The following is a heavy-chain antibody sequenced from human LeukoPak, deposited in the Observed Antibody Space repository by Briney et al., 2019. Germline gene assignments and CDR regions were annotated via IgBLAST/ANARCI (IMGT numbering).Heavy chain of an antibody. Sequence: ASVKVSCKASGYTFTSYGISWVRQAPGQGLEWMGWISGYSGDTNFARKLQGGLTMTTDTSTTTVYMELRSLRSDDTAVYFCARDRDSSGYSPFGYWGQGSLVTVSS. CDR1: GYTFTSYG. V-gene: IGHV1-18*01. D-gene: IGHD3-22*01. CDR3: ARDRDSSGYSPFGY. J-gene: IGHJ4*02. CDR2: ISGYSGDT.